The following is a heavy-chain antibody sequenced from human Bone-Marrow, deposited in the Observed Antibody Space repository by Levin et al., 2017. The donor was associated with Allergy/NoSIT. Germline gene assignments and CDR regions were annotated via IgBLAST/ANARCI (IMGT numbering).Heavy chain of an antibody. D-gene: IGHD3-22*01. CDR2: ISYDGNYR. CDR3: AKDFYYETTGNFQH. CDR1: GFTFNSYG. Sequence: RTGGSLRLSCAASGFTFNSYGMNWVRQAPGKGLEWVATISYDGNYRYYADSVKGRFTISRDNSRYTLNLQMHSVRPEDTALYYCAKDFYYETTGNFQHWGQGTLVTVSS. V-gene: IGHV3-30*18. J-gene: IGHJ1*01.